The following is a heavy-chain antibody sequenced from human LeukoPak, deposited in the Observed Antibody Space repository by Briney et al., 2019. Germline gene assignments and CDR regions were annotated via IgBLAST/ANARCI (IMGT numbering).Heavy chain of an antibody. CDR2: IKQDGSEK. J-gene: IGHJ4*02. D-gene: IGHD3-16*01. CDR1: GFTFSSYW. Sequence: GSLRLSCAASGFTFSSYWMSWVRQAPGKGLEWVANIKQDGSEKYYVDSVRGRFTISRDNAKNSLYLQMNSLRAEDTAVYYCARVGTGGEFDYWGQGTLVTVSS. V-gene: IGHV3-7*01. CDR3: ARVGTGGEFDY.